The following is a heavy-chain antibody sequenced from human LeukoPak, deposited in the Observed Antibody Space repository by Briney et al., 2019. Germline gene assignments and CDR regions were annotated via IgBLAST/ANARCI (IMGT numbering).Heavy chain of an antibody. CDR2: INPNSGDT. CDR3: AREERQQLAMFDY. D-gene: IGHD6-13*01. V-gene: IGHV1-2*02. J-gene: IGHJ4*02. Sequence: ASVKVSCKASGYIFTDYFMNWVRQAPGQGLEWMGWINPNSGDTNIGQKFQGRVTLTSDTSISTAYMELTSLRSDDTAVYYCAREERQQLAMFDYWGQGTLVTVSS. CDR1: GYIFTDYF.